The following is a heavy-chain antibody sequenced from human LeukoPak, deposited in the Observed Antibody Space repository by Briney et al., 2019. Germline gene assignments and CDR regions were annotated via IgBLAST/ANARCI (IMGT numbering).Heavy chain of an antibody. CDR3: AKDFVEMATSDFDY. CDR2: ISGSGGST. Sequence: GASLRLSCAASGFTFSSYAMSWVRQAPGKGLAWVSAISGSGGSTYYADSVKGRFTISRDNSKNTLYLQMNSLRAEDTAVYYCAKDFVEMATSDFDYWGQGTLVTVSS. D-gene: IGHD5-24*01. J-gene: IGHJ4*02. CDR1: GFTFSSYA. V-gene: IGHV3-23*01.